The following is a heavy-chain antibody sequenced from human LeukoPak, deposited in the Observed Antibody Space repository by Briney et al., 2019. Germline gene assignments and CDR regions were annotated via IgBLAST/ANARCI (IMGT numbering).Heavy chain of an antibody. CDR2: ISSSSSYI. J-gene: IGHJ1*01. CDR3: ARVFGEYGYGTAEYFQH. D-gene: IGHD3-10*02. V-gene: IGHV3-21*01. CDR1: GFTFSSYS. Sequence: GGSLRLSCAASGFTFSSYSMDWVRQAPGKGLEWVSSISSSSSYIYYADSVKGRFTISRDNAKNSLYLQMNSLRAEDTAVYYCARVFGEYGYGTAEYFQHWGQGTLVTVSS.